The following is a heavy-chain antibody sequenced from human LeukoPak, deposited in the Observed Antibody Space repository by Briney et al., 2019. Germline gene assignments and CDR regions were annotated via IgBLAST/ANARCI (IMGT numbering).Heavy chain of an antibody. V-gene: IGHV3-30*18. J-gene: IGHJ4*02. CDR3: AKASYYDSSGYLS. CDR2: ISYDGSNK. Sequence: GGSLRLSCAASGFTFSSYGMHWVRQAPGKGREWEAVISYDGSNKYYADSVKGRFTISRDNSKNTLYLQMNSLRAEDTAVYYCAKASYYDSSGYLSWGQGTLVTVSS. CDR1: GFTFSSYG. D-gene: IGHD3-22*01.